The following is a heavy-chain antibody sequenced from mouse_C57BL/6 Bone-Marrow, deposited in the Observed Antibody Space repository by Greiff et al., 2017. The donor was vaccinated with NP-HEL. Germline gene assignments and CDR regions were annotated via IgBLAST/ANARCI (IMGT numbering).Heavy chain of an antibody. CDR3: ERRSNFDYAMDY. V-gene: IGHV1-47*01. J-gene: IGHJ4*01. CDR1: GYTFTTYP. D-gene: IGHD1-1*01. CDR2: FHPYNDDT. Sequence: QVQLQQSGAELVKPGASVKMSCKASGYTFTTYPIEWMKQSPGKCLEWIGNFHPYNDDTKYNEKFKGKATLTVEKSSSTVYLDLSRLTSDDSAVNYCERRSNFDYAMDYWGQGTSVTVSS.